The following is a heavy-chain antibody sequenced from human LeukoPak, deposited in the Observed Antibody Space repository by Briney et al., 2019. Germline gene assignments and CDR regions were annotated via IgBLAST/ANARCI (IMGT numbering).Heavy chain of an antibody. J-gene: IGHJ4*02. CDR2: IKQDGSEK. CDR3: ARDFGGYDPSGGSGFDY. D-gene: IGHD5-12*01. V-gene: IGHV3-7*04. Sequence: GVPQRLFCAASVFTFSSYWMSCLPQSPGEGLECVGNIKQDGSEKYYVDSVKGRFTISRDNAKNSLYLQMNSLRAEDTAVYYCARDFGGYDPSGGSGFDYWGQGTLVTVSS. CDR1: VFTFSSYW.